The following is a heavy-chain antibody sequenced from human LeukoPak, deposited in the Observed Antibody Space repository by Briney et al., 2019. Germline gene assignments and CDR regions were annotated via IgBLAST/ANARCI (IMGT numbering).Heavy chain of an antibody. Sequence: GGSLRLSCAASGFTFSSYAMSWVRQAPGKGLEWLSVISDIGGSTYYADSVKGRFTISRDNSKNTVYLQLNSLRGDDTAVYYCAKDLRREKEWLLVYYYYYMDVWGKGTTVTVSS. J-gene: IGHJ6*03. CDR1: GFTFSSYA. D-gene: IGHD3-3*01. V-gene: IGHV3-23*01. CDR2: ISDIGGST. CDR3: AKDLRREKEWLLVYYYYYMDV.